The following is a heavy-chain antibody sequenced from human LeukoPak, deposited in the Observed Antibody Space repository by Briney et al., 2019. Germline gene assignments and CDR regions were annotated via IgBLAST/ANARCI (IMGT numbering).Heavy chain of an antibody. J-gene: IGHJ3*02. CDR2: IIPIFGTA. CDR3: ARKGYCSGGSCYLPRAFDI. V-gene: IGHV1-69*13. CDR1: GGSFSSYA. D-gene: IGHD2-15*01. Sequence: SVKVSCRASGGSFSSYAISWVRQAPGQGLEWLGGIIPIFGTANYAQKFQGRVTITADESTSTAYMELSSLRSEDTAVYYCARKGYCSGGSCYLPRAFDIWGQGTMVTVSS.